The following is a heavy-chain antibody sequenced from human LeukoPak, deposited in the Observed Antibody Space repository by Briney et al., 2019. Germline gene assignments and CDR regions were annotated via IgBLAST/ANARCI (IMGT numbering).Heavy chain of an antibody. J-gene: IGHJ3*02. Sequence: GGSLRLSCAASGFTFSSYSMNWVRQAPGKGLEWVSSISSSSSYIYYADSVKGRFTISRDNAKNSLYLQMNSLRAEDTAVYYCARGSIVVVRNAFDIWGQGTMVTVSS. CDR1: GFTFSSYS. CDR3: ARGSIVVVRNAFDI. CDR2: ISSSSSYI. V-gene: IGHV3-21*04. D-gene: IGHD3-22*01.